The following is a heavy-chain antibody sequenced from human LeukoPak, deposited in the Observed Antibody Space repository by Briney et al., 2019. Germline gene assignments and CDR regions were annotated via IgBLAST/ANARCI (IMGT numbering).Heavy chain of an antibody. CDR2: ISSSSSYI. CDR3: ARGAPRHSSSWYGQYYYYYYMDV. J-gene: IGHJ6*03. V-gene: IGHV3-21*01. D-gene: IGHD6-13*01. Sequence: GGSLRLSCAASGFTFSSYSMNWVRQAPGKGLEWVSSISSSSSYIYYADSVKGRFTISRDNAKNSLYLQMNSLRAEDTAVYYCARGAPRHSSSWYGQYYYYYYMDVWGKGTTVTISS. CDR1: GFTFSSYS.